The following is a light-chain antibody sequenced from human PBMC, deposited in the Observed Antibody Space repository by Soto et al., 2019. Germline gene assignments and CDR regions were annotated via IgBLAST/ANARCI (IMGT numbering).Light chain of an antibody. J-gene: IGKJ4*01. CDR2: DAS. CDR3: QQYSTSPT. V-gene: IGKV3D-20*01. CDR1: QTVSSSY. Sequence: EIVLTQSPATLSLSPGERATLSCGASQTVSSSYLAWYQQKPGLAPRLLIYDASSRATGIPDRFSGSGSGTDFTLTISRLEPEDFALYYCQQYSTSPTCGGGTKVEIK.